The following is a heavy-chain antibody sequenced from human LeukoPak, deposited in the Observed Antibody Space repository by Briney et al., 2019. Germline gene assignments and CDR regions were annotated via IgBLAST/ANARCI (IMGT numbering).Heavy chain of an antibody. CDR2: ISSSSSTI. J-gene: IGHJ6*03. Sequence: GGSLRLSCAASGFTFSSYSMNWVRQAPGKGLEWVSYISSSSSTIYYADSVKGRFTISRDNAKNSLYLQMNSLRAEDTAVYYCARDRSTVEYYYYYYYMDVWGKGTTATVSS. D-gene: IGHD4-23*01. CDR1: GFTFSSYS. V-gene: IGHV3-48*01. CDR3: ARDRSTVEYYYYYYYMDV.